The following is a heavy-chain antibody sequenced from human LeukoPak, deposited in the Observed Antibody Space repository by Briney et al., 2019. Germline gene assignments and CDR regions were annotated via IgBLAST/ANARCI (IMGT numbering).Heavy chain of an antibody. CDR2: IYSVDIT. CDR1: GGSISGSIYY. Sequence: ETLSLTCTVSGGSISGSIYYWGWIRQPPGKGLECVSVIYSVDITYYADSVRGRFTISRDISKNTLYLQMNSLSVEDTAVYYCARGLVSGNWYFDLWGRGTLVAVSS. CDR3: ARGLVSGNWYFDL. D-gene: IGHD2-2*01. V-gene: IGHV3-53*01. J-gene: IGHJ2*01.